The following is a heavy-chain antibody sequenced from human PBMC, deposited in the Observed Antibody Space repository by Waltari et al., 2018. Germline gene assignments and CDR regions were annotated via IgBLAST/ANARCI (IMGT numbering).Heavy chain of an antibody. V-gene: IGHV4-4*02. J-gene: IGHJ6*02. D-gene: IGHD5-18*01. Sequence: QVQLQESGPGLVKPSGTLSLTCAVSGGSINSSNWWRWVRQPPGKGLEWIGEIYHSGSTNYNPSLKSRFTISVDKSKNQFSLKMNSVTAADTAVYYCARTRGYSYGIYYYYYYGMDVWGHGTTVTVSS. CDR1: GGSINSSNW. CDR3: ARTRGYSYGIYYYYYYGMDV. CDR2: IYHSGST.